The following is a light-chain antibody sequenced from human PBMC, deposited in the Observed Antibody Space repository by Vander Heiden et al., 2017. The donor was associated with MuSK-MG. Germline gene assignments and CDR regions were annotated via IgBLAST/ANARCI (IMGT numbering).Light chain of an antibody. Sequence: LSVSLGERATINCKSSQSVLYSSNNKNYLAWYQQKPGQPPKLLIYWASTRESGVPDRFSGSGSGTDFTLTISSLQAEDVAVYYCQQDYSTPHTFGQGTKLEIK. V-gene: IGKV4-1*01. CDR2: WAS. CDR3: QQDYSTPHT. CDR1: QSVLYSSNNKNY. J-gene: IGKJ2*01.